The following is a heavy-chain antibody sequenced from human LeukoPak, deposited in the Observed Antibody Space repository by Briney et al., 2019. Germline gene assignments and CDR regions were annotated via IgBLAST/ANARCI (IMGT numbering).Heavy chain of an antibody. CDR1: GYTFTSYG. V-gene: IGHV1-18*01. J-gene: IGHJ5*02. CDR3: AREDSKVAATSASQQRWFDP. D-gene: IGHD2-15*01. Sequence: ASVKVSCKASGYTFTSYGISWVRQAPGQGLEWMGWISAYNGNTNYAQKLQGRVTMTTDTSTSTAYMELRSLRSDDTAVYYCAREDSKVAATSASQQRWFDPWGQGTLVTVSS. CDR2: ISAYNGNT.